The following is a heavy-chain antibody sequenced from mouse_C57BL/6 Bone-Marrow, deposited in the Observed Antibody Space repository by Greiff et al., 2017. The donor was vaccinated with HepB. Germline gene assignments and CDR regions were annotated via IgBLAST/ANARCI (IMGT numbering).Heavy chain of an antibody. CDR2: IDPSDSYT. CDR3: ARRDYYGSSYRWYFDV. D-gene: IGHD1-1*01. J-gene: IGHJ1*03. Sequence: QVQLQQPGAELVRPGTSVKLSCKASGYTFTSYWMHWVKQRPGQGLEWIGVIDPSDSYTNYNQKFKGKATLTVDTSSSTAYMQLSSLTSEDSAVYYCARRDYYGSSYRWYFDVWGTGTTVTVSS. V-gene: IGHV1-59*01. CDR1: GYTFTSYW.